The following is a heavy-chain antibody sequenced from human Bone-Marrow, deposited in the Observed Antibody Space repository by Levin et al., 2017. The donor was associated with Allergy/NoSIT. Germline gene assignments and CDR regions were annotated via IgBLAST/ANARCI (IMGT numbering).Heavy chain of an antibody. V-gene: IGHV4-31*03. CDR2: VFYSGST. J-gene: IGHJ2*01. Sequence: SETLSLTCTVSGDSIIGRTYYWTWIRQHPEKGLEWIGYVFYSGSTHYNPSLKSRVSISVDTSKNQFSLELTSVTAADTAVYYCAREISYKNGNWYYDLWGRGSLVTVSS. CDR3: AREISYKNGNWYYDL. D-gene: IGHD1-14*01. CDR1: GDSIIGRTYY.